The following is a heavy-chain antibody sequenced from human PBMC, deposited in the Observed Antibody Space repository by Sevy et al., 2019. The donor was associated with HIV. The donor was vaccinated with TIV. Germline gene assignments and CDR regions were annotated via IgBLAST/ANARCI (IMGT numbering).Heavy chain of an antibody. CDR3: ARDPGMYGDYLLAYFDY. V-gene: IGHV3-33*01. J-gene: IGHJ4*02. Sequence: GGSLRLSCAASGFAPSTYGMHWVRQAPGKGLEWVAVIGYDGSNKYYADSVKGRFSISRDNSRNTLFLQMDSLRAEDTAVYCCARDPGMYGDYLLAYFDYWGQGTLVTVSS. D-gene: IGHD1-1*01. CDR1: GFAPSTYG. CDR2: IGYDGSNK.